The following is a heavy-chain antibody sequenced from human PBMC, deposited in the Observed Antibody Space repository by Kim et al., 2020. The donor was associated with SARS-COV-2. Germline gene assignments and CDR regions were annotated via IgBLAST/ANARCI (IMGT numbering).Heavy chain of an antibody. CDR1: GFTFDDYA. Sequence: GGSLRLSCAASGFTFDDYAMHWVRQAPGKGLEWVSLISWDGGSTYYADSVKGRFTISRDNSKNSLYLQMNSLRAEDTALYYCAKVTAAGTNYYYYGMDVWGQGTTVTVSS. CDR2: ISWDGGST. J-gene: IGHJ6*02. D-gene: IGHD6-13*01. V-gene: IGHV3-43D*03. CDR3: AKVTAAGTNYYYYGMDV.